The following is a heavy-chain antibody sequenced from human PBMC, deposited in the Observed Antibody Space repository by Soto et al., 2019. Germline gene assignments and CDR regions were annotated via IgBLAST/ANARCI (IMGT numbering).Heavy chain of an antibody. V-gene: IGHV1-69*06. CDR3: CRAVLRGGVYYFDY. CDR2: IIPISDTT. J-gene: IGHJ4*02. D-gene: IGHD3-10*01. CDR1: GGTFNSYG. Sequence: QVQLVQSGAEVKRPGSSVKVSCKASGGTFNSYGISWVRQAPGQGLEWMGGIIPISDTTHYAQTFQGRVTITADKSTDTADMELSSLRSEDTAMYYCCRAVLRGGVYYFDYWGRGTLVTVSA.